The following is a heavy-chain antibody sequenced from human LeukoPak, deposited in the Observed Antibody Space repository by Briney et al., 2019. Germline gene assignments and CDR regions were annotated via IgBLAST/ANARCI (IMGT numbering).Heavy chain of an antibody. CDR2: INHSGST. J-gene: IGHJ4*02. Sequence: SETLSLTCAVYGGSFSGYYWSWIRQPPGKGLEWIGEINHSGSTNYNPSLKSRVTISVDTSKNQFSLKLSSVTAADTAVYYCARGSFRITMIVVVPVGFDYWGQGTLVTVSS. V-gene: IGHV4-34*01. CDR1: GGSFSGYY. CDR3: ARGSFRITMIVVVPVGFDY. D-gene: IGHD3-22*01.